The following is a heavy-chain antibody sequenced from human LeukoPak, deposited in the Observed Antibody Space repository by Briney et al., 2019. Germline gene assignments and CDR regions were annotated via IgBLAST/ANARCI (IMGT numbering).Heavy chain of an antibody. CDR3: ARYGMDV. CDR1: RYTFTGYY. CDR2: INPNSGVT. J-gene: IGHJ6*02. V-gene: IGHV1-2*02. Sequence: ASVKDSCKASRYTFTGYYMHGVRQAPGQGREWMGWINPNSGVTNYAQKFQDSVTMTKDTSISTAYMELSRLRSDDTAVYYCARYGMDVWGQGTTVTVSS.